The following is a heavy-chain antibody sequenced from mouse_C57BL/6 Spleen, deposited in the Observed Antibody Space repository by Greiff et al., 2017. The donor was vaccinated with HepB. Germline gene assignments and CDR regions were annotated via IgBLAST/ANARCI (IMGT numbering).Heavy chain of an antibody. CDR3: ARSYDGYFDV. CDR2: IYPGDGDT. J-gene: IGHJ1*03. V-gene: IGHV1-80*01. D-gene: IGHD2-3*01. CDR1: GYAFSSYW. Sequence: VKLQESGAELVKPGASVKISCKASGYAFSSYWMNWVKQRPGKGLEWIGQIYPGDGDTNYNGKFKGKATLTADKSSSTAYMQLSSLTSEDSAVYFCARSYDGYFDVWGTGTTVTVSS.